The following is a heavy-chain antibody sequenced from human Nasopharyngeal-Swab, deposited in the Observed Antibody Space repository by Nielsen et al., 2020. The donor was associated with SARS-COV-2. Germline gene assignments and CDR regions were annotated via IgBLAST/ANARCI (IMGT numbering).Heavy chain of an antibody. J-gene: IGHJ4*02. CDR3: ARDHYDFWSGYNTRYYFDY. V-gene: IGHV3-30-3*01. Sequence: GESLKISCAASGFTFSSYAMHWVRQAPGKGLEWVAVIPYDGSNKYYADSVKGRFTISRDNSKNTLYLQMNSLRAEDTAVYYCARDHYDFWSGYNTRYYFDYWGQGTLVTVSS. CDR2: IPYDGSNK. CDR1: GFTFSSYA. D-gene: IGHD3-3*01.